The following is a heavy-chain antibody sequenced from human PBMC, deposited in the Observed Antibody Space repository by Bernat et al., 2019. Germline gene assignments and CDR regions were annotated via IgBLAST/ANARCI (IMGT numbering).Heavy chain of an antibody. D-gene: IGHD1-26*01. Sequence: EVQLLESGGGLVQPGGSLRLSCAASGFTFSSYAMSWVRQAPGKGLEWVSAISGSGGSTYYADSVKGRFTISRDNSKNTLYLQMNSLRAEDTAVYYCARVGVVGVPSHYGMDVWGQGTTVTVSS. CDR3: ARVGVVGVPSHYGMDV. J-gene: IGHJ6*02. CDR2: ISGSGGST. CDR1: GFTFSSYA. V-gene: IGHV3-23*01.